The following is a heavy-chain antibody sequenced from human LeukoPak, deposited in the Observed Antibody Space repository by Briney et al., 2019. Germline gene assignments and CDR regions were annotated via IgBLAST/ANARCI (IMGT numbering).Heavy chain of an antibody. V-gene: IGHV3-53*01. CDR2: IYSGGST. CDR1: GFTVSSNY. CDR3: ARGLPSTWFDP. J-gene: IGHJ5*02. D-gene: IGHD5/OR15-5a*01. Sequence: PEGSLRLSCAASGFTVSSNYMSWVRQAPGKGLEWVSVIYSGGSTYYADSVKGRFTISRDNSKNTLYLQMNSLRAEDTAVYYCARGLPSTWFDPWGQGTLVTVSS.